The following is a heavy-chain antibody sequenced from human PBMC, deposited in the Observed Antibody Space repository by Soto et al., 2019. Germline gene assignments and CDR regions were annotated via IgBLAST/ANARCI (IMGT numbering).Heavy chain of an antibody. V-gene: IGHV3-74*01. CDR2: INSDGSST. J-gene: IGHJ4*02. CDR1: GFTFSSYW. D-gene: IGHD4-17*01. CDR3: ARDRLYGPSRGYFDY. Sequence: GGSLRLSCAASGFTFSSYWMHWVRQAPGKGLVWVSRINSDGSSTSYADSVKGRFTISRDNAKNTLYLQMNSLRAEDTAVYYCARDRLYGPSRGYFDYWGQGTLVTVSS.